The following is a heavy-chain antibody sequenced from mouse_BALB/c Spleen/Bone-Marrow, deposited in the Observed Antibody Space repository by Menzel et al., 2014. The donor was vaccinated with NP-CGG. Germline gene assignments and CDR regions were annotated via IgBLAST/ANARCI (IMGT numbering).Heavy chain of an antibody. CDR1: GFNIKDTY. CDR3: ARYGNGLMDY. D-gene: IGHD2-1*01. J-gene: IGHJ4*01. CDR2: IYPANGDT. V-gene: IGHV14-3*02. Sequence: EVQLQQSGAELVKPGASVKLSCTASGFNIKDTYMHWVKQRPEQGLEWIGRIYPANGDTKYDPKFQGKATITADTSSSTAYLQLSSLTSEDTAVYYCARYGNGLMDYWGQGTSVTVSS.